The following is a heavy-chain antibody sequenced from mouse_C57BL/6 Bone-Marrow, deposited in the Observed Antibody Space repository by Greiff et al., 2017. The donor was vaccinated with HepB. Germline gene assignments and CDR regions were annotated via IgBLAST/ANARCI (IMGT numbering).Heavy chain of an antibody. CDR3: ARRVVADY. D-gene: IGHD1-1*01. J-gene: IGHJ2*01. CDR2: IYPGSGST. Sequence: QVQLQQPGAELVKPGASVKMSCKASGYTFTSYWITWVKQRPGQGLEWIGDIYPGSGSTNYNEKFKGKATLTADKSSSTAYMELRSLTSEDSAVYFCARRVVADYWGQGTTLTVSS. CDR1: GYTFTSYW. V-gene: IGHV1-55*01.